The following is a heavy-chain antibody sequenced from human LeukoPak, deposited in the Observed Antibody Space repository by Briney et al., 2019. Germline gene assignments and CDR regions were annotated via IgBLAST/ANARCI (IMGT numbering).Heavy chain of an antibody. CDR2: ISGSGSST. CDR3: ARRAAAHYFDY. D-gene: IGHD6-25*01. V-gene: IGHV3-23*01. Sequence: PGGSLRLSCAASGFTFSTYAMTWVRQAPGKGLEWVSAISGSGSSTYYIDSVKGRFTLSRDNSKNTLYLQMNSLRGEDTAVYYCARRAAAHYFDYWRQGTLVTVSS. J-gene: IGHJ4*02. CDR1: GFTFSTYA.